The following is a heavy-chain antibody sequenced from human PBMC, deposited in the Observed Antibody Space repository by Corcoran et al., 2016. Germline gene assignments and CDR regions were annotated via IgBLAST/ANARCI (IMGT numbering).Heavy chain of an antibody. CDR2: IIPIFGTA. CDR1: GGAFSSYA. Sequence: QVQLVQSGAEVKKPGSSVKVSCKASGGAFSSYAISWVRQAPGQGREWMGGIIPIFGTANYAQKFQGRVTITADESTSTGYMELSSLRSEDTAVYYCARDSRSGSHEADAFDIWGQGTVVTVSS. V-gene: IGHV1-69*01. J-gene: IGHJ3*02. CDR3: ARDSRSGSHEADAFDI. D-gene: IGHD1-26*01.